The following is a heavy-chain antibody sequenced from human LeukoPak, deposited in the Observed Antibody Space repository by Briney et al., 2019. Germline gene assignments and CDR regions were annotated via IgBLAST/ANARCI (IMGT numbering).Heavy chain of an antibody. J-gene: IGHJ4*02. Sequence: GGSLRLSCAASGFTFDDYAIHWVRQAPGKGLEWVSGISWNGGIIGYADSVKGRFTISRDNAKNSLYLQMNSLRAEDTALYYCAKADYGSGTYYNVRYFDSWGRGTRVTVSS. CDR1: GFTFDDYA. CDR3: AKADYGSGTYYNVRYFDS. CDR2: ISWNGGII. V-gene: IGHV3-9*01. D-gene: IGHD3-10*01.